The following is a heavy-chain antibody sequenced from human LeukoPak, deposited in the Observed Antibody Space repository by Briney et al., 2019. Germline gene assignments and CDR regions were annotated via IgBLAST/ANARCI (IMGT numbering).Heavy chain of an antibody. CDR3: ARGYCSSTSCYPPAY. Sequence: PSETLSLTCAVSGGSISSGGYSWSWIRQPPGKGLEWIGYIYHSGSTYYDPSLKSRVTISVDRSKNQFSLKLSSVTAADTAVYYCARGYCSSTSCYPPAYWGQRTLVTVSS. CDR2: IYHSGST. J-gene: IGHJ4*02. D-gene: IGHD2-2*01. V-gene: IGHV4-30-2*01. CDR1: GGSISSGGYS.